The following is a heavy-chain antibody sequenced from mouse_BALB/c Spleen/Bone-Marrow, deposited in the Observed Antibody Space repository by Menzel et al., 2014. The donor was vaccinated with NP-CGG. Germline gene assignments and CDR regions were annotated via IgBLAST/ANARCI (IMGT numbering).Heavy chain of an antibody. CDR3: ASPYYGNYVYAMDY. D-gene: IGHD2-10*01. Sequence: VKLVESGPGLVQPSQSLSITCTVSVFSLTSYGVHWVRQSPGKGLEWLGVIWSGGSTDYNAAFISRLSISKDNSKSQVFFKMNSLQANDTAIYYCASPYYGNYVYAMDYWGQGTSVTVSS. CDR1: VFSLTSYG. V-gene: IGHV2-2*02. CDR2: IWSGGST. J-gene: IGHJ4*01.